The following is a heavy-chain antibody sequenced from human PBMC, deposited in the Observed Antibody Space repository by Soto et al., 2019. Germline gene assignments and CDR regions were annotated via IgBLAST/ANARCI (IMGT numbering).Heavy chain of an antibody. D-gene: IGHD2-15*01. CDR1: GGTFSRDA. CDR3: ARGVVVVAARQLGWFDP. CDR2: IIPMFGTA. Sequence: GASVKVSCKASGGTFSRDAISWVRQAPGQGLEWMGGIIPMFGTAKYVQKFQGRLTITADESTTTAYLELRSLRSDDTAVYYCARGVVVVAARQLGWFDPWGPGTLVTVSS. J-gene: IGHJ5*02. V-gene: IGHV1-69*13.